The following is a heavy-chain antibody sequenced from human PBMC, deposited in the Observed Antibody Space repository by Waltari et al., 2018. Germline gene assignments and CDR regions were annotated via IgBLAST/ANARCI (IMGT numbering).Heavy chain of an antibody. D-gene: IGHD3-22*01. CDR2: IRDDGSNK. Sequence: QVQLVESGGGVVQPGGSLRLSCAASGFTFSSYGMHWVRQAPGKGLEWVAFIRDDGSNKYYADSVKGRFTISRDKSKNTLYLQMNSLRAEDTAVYYCAKAYYDSSGSSPFDYWGQGTLVTVSS. V-gene: IGHV3-30*02. J-gene: IGHJ4*02. CDR3: AKAYYDSSGSSPFDY. CDR1: GFTFSSYG.